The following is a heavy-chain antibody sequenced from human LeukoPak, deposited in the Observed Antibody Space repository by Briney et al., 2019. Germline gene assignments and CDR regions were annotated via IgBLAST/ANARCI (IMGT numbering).Heavy chain of an antibody. CDR1: GYTFTGYY. CDR3: AGERITSKKDAFDI. V-gene: IGHV1-2*02. Sequence: ASVKVSCKASGYTFTGYYMHWVRLAPGQGLEWMGWINPNSGGTNYAQKFQGRVTMTRDTSISTAYMELSRLRSDDTAVYYCAGERITSKKDAFDIWGQGTMVTVSS. J-gene: IGHJ3*02. D-gene: IGHD3-10*01. CDR2: INPNSGGT.